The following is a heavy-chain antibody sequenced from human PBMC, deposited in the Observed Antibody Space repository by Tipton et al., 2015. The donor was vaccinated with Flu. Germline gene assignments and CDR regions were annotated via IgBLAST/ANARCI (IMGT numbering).Heavy chain of an antibody. D-gene: IGHD2-15*01. V-gene: IGHV3-74*01. CDR3: ARGRGGGSADY. CDR2: INTLGTDT. CDR1: GFPFRSYW. J-gene: IGHJ4*02. Sequence: SLRLSCAASGFPFRSYWMHWVRQVPGKGLVWVSRINTLGTDTAYADSVKGRFIMSRDNAENTLYLQMNSLRAEDTAVYYCARGRGGGSADYWGQGTLVTVSS.